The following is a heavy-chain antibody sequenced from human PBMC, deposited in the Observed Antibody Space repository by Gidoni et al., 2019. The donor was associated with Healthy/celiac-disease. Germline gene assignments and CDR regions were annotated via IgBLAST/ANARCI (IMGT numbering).Heavy chain of an antibody. CDR2: SNPSGGST. D-gene: IGHD1-7*01. J-gene: IGHJ4*02. Sequence: QVQLVQSGAEVQKPGASVKVSCKTSEYTFTRYHMHWVRQAAVQGLEWMGISNPSGGSTSYAQKFQGRVTMTRDTSTSTVYMELSSLRSEDTAVYYCARMDNWNYRRTDGVLDYWGQGTLVTVSS. V-gene: IGHV1-46*01. CDR3: ARMDNWNYRRTDGVLDY. CDR1: EYTFTRYH.